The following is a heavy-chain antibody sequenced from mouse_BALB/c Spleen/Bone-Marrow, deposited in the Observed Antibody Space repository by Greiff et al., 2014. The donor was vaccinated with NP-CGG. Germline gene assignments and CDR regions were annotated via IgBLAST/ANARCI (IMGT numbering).Heavy chain of an antibody. CDR1: GYTFTTYD. Sequence: QVQLQQSGPELVKPGALVKISCKASGYTFTTYDINWVKQRPGQGLEWIGWISPGDGNTNYNEKFKGKATLTADKSSSTAYMQLSSVTSDNSAVYFCARGGDYHYFDYWGQGTTVTVSS. CDR3: ARGGDYHYFDY. CDR2: ISPGDGNT. J-gene: IGHJ2*01. V-gene: IGHV1S56*01. D-gene: IGHD2-4*01.